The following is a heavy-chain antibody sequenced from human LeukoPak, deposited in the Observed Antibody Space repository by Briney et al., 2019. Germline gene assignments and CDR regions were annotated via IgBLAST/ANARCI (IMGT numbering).Heavy chain of an antibody. CDR1: GFTFSSYS. D-gene: IGHD3-3*01. V-gene: IGHV3-21*01. CDR3: VVGHTQSKDYDFWSSYFDY. Sequence: GGSPRLSCAASGFTFSSYSMNWVRQAPGKGLEWVSSISSSSSYIYYADSVKGRFTISRDNAKNSLYLQMNSLRAEDTAVYYCVVGHTQSKDYDFWSSYFDYWGQGTLVTVSS. CDR2: ISSSSSYI. J-gene: IGHJ4*02.